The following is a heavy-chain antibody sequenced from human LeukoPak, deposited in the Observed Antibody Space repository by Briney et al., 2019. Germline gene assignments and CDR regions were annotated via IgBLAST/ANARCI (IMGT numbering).Heavy chain of an antibody. J-gene: IGHJ4*02. CDR2: IYYTET. D-gene: IGHD6-19*01. CDR3: ARDPYSSGWYGGASYYFDY. V-gene: IGHV4-59*02. Sequence: SETLSLTCTVSGGSVSDYYWGWIRQSPGKALEWIGYIYYTETSYNPSLKSRVTISVDTSKNQFSLKLSSVTAADTAVYYCARDPYSSGWYGGASYYFDYWGQGTLVTVSS. CDR1: GGSVSDYY.